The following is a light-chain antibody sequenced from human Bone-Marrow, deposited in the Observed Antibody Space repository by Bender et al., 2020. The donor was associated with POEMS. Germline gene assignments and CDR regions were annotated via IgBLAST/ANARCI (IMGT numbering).Light chain of an antibody. CDR3: QSYDTNLSVI. J-gene: IGLJ2*01. CDR1: DTDIGTYYD. Sequence: QSALTQPASVSGSPGQSITISCTGTDTDIGTYYDDVSWYQQLPGKAPQLILYDNNKRPSGVSKRFSGSMSGTSASLAITGLQAEDEADYYCQSYDTNLSVIFGGGTKLTVL. V-gene: IGLV2-14*02. CDR2: DNN.